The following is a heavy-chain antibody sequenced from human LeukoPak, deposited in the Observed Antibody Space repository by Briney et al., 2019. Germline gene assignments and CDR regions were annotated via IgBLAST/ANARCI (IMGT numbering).Heavy chain of an antibody. J-gene: IGHJ5*02. V-gene: IGHV1-18*01. CDR2: ISTYSGYT. CDR3: ARDFRHRYYYDNSGYYWFDP. D-gene: IGHD3-22*01. Sequence: GASVKVSCKASGYTFSNYGISWVRQAPGQGLEWMGWISTYSGYTNYAQKLQGRVIMTTDTSTSTAYMELRSLRSDDTAVYYCARDFRHRYYYDNSGYYWFDPWGQGTLVTVSS. CDR1: GYTFSNYG.